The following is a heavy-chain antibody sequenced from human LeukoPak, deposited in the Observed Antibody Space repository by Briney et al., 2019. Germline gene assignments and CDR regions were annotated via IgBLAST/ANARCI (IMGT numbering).Heavy chain of an antibody. CDR1: GYTFTSYY. V-gene: IGHV1-46*01. CDR2: INPSSGST. D-gene: IGHD3-10*01. Sequence: ASVKVSCKASGYTFTSYYMHWVRQAPGQGLEWMGIINPSSGSTNYAQKFQGRVTMTRDTSTSTVYMELSNLRSEDTAVYYCARGVFQRGAIVRYYLDYWGQGTLVTVSS. CDR3: ARGVFQRGAIVRYYLDY. J-gene: IGHJ4*02.